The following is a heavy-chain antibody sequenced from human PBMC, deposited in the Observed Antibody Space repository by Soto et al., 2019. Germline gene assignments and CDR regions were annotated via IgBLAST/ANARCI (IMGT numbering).Heavy chain of an antibody. CDR3: ARLALQAYYDFWSGYPTNWFDP. CDR1: GGSISSYY. D-gene: IGHD3-3*01. Sequence: ASETLSLTCTVSGGSISSYYWSWIRQPPGKGLEWIGYVYYSGSTNYNPSLKSRVTISVDTSKNQFSLKLSSVTAADTAVYYCARLALQAYYDFWSGYPTNWFDPWGQGTLVTVSS. V-gene: IGHV4-59*08. J-gene: IGHJ5*02. CDR2: VYYSGST.